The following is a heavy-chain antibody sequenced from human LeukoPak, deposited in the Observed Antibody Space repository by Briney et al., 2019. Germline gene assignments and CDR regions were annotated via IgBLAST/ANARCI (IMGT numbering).Heavy chain of an antibody. Sequence: SETLSLTCAVYGGSFTGYYWSWIRQPPGKGLEWIGEINRNGNTNYNPSLKSRVTMSVDTSKKQFSLNLSSVTAADTAVYYCARIVLPYYYDTTALKGYFDLWGRGALVTVSS. D-gene: IGHD3-22*01. J-gene: IGHJ2*01. CDR1: GGSFTGYY. CDR2: INRNGNT. V-gene: IGHV4-34*01. CDR3: ARIVLPYYYDTTALKGYFDL.